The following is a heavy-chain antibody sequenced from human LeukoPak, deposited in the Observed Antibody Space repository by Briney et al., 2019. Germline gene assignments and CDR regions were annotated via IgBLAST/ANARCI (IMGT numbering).Heavy chain of an antibody. CDR3: ARDLPYYDFWSGYGYYYYYMDV. Sequence: SETLSLTCTVSGGSISSYYWSWLRQPAGKGLEWIGRIYTSGSTNYNPSLKSRVTMSVDTSKNQFSLKLSSVTAADTAVYYCARDLPYYDFWSGYGYYYYYMDVWGKGTTVTVSS. J-gene: IGHJ6*03. CDR2: IYTSGST. V-gene: IGHV4-4*07. CDR1: GGSISSYY. D-gene: IGHD3-3*01.